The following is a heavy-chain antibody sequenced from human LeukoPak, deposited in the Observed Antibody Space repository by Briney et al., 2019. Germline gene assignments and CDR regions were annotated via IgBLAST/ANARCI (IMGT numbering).Heavy chain of an antibody. Sequence: ASVKVSCKASGYTCTGYYMHWVRQAPGQGLEWMGWINPNSGGSNYAQKFQGRVTMTRDTSISTAYMELSRLRSDDTAVYYCARVPLYDFWSGYDGTSTVTGEFDYWGQGTLVTVSS. CDR2: INPNSGGS. V-gene: IGHV1-2*02. CDR3: ARVPLYDFWSGYDGTSTVTGEFDY. J-gene: IGHJ4*02. CDR1: GYTCTGYY. D-gene: IGHD3-3*01.